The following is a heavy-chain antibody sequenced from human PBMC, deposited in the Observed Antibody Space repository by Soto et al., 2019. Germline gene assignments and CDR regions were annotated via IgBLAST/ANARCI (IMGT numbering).Heavy chain of an antibody. Sequence: EVQLVESGGGLVQPGESLRLSCAASGFTFSSYSMNWVRQAPGKGLEWVSYIHNSSSTIYYADSVRGRFTISRDNAKNSLYLQMNSLRDEDTAVYYCARGVQIIVLLPAAIDYWGQGTLVTASS. J-gene: IGHJ4*02. CDR3: ARGVQIIVLLPAAIDY. D-gene: IGHD2-2*01. CDR1: GFTFSSYS. V-gene: IGHV3-48*02. CDR2: IHNSSSTI.